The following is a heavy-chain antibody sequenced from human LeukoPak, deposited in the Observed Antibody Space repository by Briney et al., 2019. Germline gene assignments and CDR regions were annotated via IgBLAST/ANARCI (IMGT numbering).Heavy chain of an antibody. D-gene: IGHD3-9*01. CDR2: IYHSGST. J-gene: IGHJ2*01. V-gene: IGHV4-39*07. Sequence: SETLSLTCTVSGGSISSSSYYWGWIRQPPGKGLEWIGSIYHSGSTYYNPSLKSRVTISVDTSKNQFSLKLSSVTAADTAVYYCARVRAYYDILTGYYPNWYFDLWGRGTLVTVSS. CDR1: GGSISSSSYY. CDR3: ARVRAYYDILTGYYPNWYFDL.